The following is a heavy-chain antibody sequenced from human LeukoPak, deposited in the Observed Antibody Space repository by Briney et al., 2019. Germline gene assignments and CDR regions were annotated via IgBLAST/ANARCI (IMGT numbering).Heavy chain of an antibody. V-gene: IGHV1-69*04. CDR2: IIHILGIA. CDR3: AREKTGTKYYFDY. D-gene: IGHD1-7*01. CDR1: GGTFSSYT. Sequence: SVKVSCKASGGTFSSYTISWVQQAPGQGLEWMGRIIHILGIANYAQKFQGRVTITADNSTSTAYMELNSLRSEDTAVYYCAREKTGTKYYFDYWGQGTLVTVSS. J-gene: IGHJ4*02.